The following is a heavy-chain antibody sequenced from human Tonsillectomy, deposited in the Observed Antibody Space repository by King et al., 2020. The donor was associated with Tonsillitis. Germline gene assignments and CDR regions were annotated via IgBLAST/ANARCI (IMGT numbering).Heavy chain of an antibody. CDR2: ISSSGSYI. Sequence: VQLVESGGGLVKPGGSLRLSCAASGFTFSSYSMTWVRQATGKGLEWVSSISSSGSYIFYAGSVKGRFTISRDNAKNSVFLQMNSLRAADTAIYYCARDGSNELAVALFDYWGQGTLVTVSS. CDR1: GFTFSSYS. D-gene: IGHD6-19*01. J-gene: IGHJ4*02. CDR3: ARDGSNELAVALFDY. V-gene: IGHV3-21*01.